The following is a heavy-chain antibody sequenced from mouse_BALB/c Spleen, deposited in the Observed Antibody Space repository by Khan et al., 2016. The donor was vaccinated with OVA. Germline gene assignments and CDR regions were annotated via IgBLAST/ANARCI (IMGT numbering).Heavy chain of an antibody. Sequence: VELVESGAQLARPGASVKLSCKASGYTFTDYYINWMRQRTGQGLEWIGEIYPGSDNTYYNEKFKGRATLTVDKSSNTAYMEFSSLTSEDSAVYFCAREWAAWFPYWGQGTLVTVSA. CDR1: GYTFTDYY. CDR3: AREWAAWFPY. J-gene: IGHJ3*01. CDR2: IYPGSDNT. V-gene: IGHV1-77*01.